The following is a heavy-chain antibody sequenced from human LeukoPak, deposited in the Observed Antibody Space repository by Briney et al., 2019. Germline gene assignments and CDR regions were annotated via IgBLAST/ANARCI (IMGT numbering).Heavy chain of an antibody. Sequence: GGSLRLSCAASGFTFRNYGMHWVRRPPGQGLEWVTFISSDGGDKYYADSVKGRFTLSRDNSENTLYLQMNSLRAEDTAIYYCARDQGPLNYWGQGTLVTVSS. V-gene: IGHV3-30*03. J-gene: IGHJ4*02. CDR1: GFTFRNYG. CDR3: ARDQGPLNY. CDR2: ISSDGGDK.